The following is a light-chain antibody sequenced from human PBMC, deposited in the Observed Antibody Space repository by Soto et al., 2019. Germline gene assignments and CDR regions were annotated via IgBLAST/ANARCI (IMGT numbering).Light chain of an antibody. CDR2: EVS. J-gene: IGLJ3*02. Sequence: QSALTQPPSAFGSPGQSVTISCTGTSSDVGGYKYVSWYQQHPGKAPKLMIYEVSKRPSGVPDRFSGSKSGNTASLTVSGLQAEDEADYYCSSYAGSILGVFGGGTKLTVL. V-gene: IGLV2-8*01. CDR1: SSDVGGYKY. CDR3: SSYAGSILGV.